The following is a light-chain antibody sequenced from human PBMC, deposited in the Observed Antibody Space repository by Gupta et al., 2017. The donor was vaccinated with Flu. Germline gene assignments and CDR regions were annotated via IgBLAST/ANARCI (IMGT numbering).Light chain of an antibody. CDR3: HCSDTTLSASV. CDR1: TSNIGTHYD. J-gene: IGLJ2*01. V-gene: IGLV1-40*01. Sequence: QSVLTQPPSVSGAPGQRGTISCTGTTSNIGTHYDVHWYQQRLPGTSPKLLIYGNDNRPSGVPDRFSGSKSGTSASLVITGLQPDDEAVYYCHCSDTTLSASVFGGGTRVTVL. CDR2: GND.